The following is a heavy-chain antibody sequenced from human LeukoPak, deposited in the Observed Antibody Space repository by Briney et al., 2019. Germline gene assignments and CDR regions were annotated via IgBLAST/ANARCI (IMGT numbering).Heavy chain of an antibody. J-gene: IGHJ5*02. V-gene: IGHV1-2*02. Sequence: GASVKVSCKASGSTFTGYHMHWVRQAPGQGLEWMGWINPSTGGTNYAQKFQGRVTMTRDTSISTAYMELSRLRSDDTAVYYCATLLSALETEPWGQGTQVTVSS. D-gene: IGHD2-21*02. CDR1: GSTFTGYH. CDR2: INPSTGGT. CDR3: ATLLSALETEP.